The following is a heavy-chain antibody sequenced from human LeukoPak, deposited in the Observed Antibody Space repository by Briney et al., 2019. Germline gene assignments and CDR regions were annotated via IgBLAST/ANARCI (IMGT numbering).Heavy chain of an antibody. Sequence: SETLSLTCAVYGGAFSGYYWSWIRKPPGKGLEWIGEINHSGSTNYNPSLKSRVTISVDTSKNQFSLKLSSVTAADTAVYYCARGYNWNDFLGWGQGTLVTVSS. CDR1: GGAFSGYY. CDR3: ARGYNWNDFLG. D-gene: IGHD1-20*01. V-gene: IGHV4-34*01. J-gene: IGHJ4*02. CDR2: INHSGST.